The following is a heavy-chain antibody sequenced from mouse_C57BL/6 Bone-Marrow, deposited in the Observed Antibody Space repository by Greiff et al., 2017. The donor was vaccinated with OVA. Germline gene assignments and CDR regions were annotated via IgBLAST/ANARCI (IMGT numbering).Heavy chain of an antibody. V-gene: IGHV1-64*01. Sequence: QVQLQQSGAELVKPGASVKLSCKASGYTFTSYWMHWVKQRPGHGLEWIGMIHSNSGSTYYNEKFKSKATLTVDKSSSTAYMQLSNLTSEDSAVYYCARRGNHGGFAYWGQGTLVTVSA. CDR1: GYTFTSYW. CDR2: IHSNSGST. CDR3: ARRGNHGGFAY. J-gene: IGHJ3*01.